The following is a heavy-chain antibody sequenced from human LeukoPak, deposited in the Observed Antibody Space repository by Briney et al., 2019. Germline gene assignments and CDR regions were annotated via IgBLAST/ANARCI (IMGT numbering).Heavy chain of an antibody. CDR3: AKVAGITIFGVVIMDYYFDY. D-gene: IGHD3-3*01. CDR2: ISYDGSNK. CDR1: GFTFSSYG. V-gene: IGHV3-30*18. J-gene: IGHJ4*02. Sequence: GRSLRLSCAASGFTFSSYGMHWVRQAPGKGLEWVAVISYDGSNKYYADSVKGRFTISRDNSKNTLYLQMNSLRAKDTAVYYCAKVAGITIFGVVIMDYYFDYWGQGTLVTVSS.